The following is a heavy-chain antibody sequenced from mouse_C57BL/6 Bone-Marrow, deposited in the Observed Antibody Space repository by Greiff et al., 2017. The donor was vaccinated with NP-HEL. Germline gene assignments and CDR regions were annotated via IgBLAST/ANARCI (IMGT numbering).Heavy chain of an antibody. D-gene: IGHD1-1*01. J-gene: IGHJ1*03. CDR2: FYPGSGSI. V-gene: IGHV1-62-2*01. CDR3: ARHEGITTVVELTEYFDV. CDR1: GYTFTEYT. Sequence: VQLQQSGAELVKPGASVKLSCKASGYTFTEYTIHWVKQRSGQGLEWIGWFYPGSGSIKYNEKFKDKATLNADESSSTVYMELSRLTSADSAVYFCARHEGITTVVELTEYFDVWGTGTTVTVSS.